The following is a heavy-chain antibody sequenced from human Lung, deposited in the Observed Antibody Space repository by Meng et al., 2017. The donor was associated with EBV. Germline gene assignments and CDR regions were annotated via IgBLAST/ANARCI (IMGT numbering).Heavy chain of an antibody. D-gene: IGHD1-1*01. CDR1: GGTFSSYA. Sequence: QVQLGRSGAEVKKPGSSVKVSCKASGGTFSSYAISWVRQAPGQGLEWMGWINPNTGGTKYAQKFQGWVTLTRDTSISTAYMELSRLRSDDTAVYYCARGRYELIWGLFDPWGQGTLVTVSS. CDR2: INPNTGGT. CDR3: ARGRYELIWGLFDP. V-gene: IGHV1-2*04. J-gene: IGHJ5*02.